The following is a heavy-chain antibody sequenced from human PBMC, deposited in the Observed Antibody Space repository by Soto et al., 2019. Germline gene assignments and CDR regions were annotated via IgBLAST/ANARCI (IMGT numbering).Heavy chain of an antibody. V-gene: IGHV1-3*01. J-gene: IGHJ6*02. CDR2: INAGNGNT. Sequence: ASVKVSCKASGYTFTSYAMHWVRQAPGQRLEWMGWINAGNGNTKYSQKFQGRVTITRDTSASTAYMELSSLRSEDTAVYYCARFLEWLLYGHLEYYYGMDVWGQGTTVTVSS. CDR3: ARFLEWLLYGHLEYYYGMDV. D-gene: IGHD3-3*01. CDR1: GYTFTSYA.